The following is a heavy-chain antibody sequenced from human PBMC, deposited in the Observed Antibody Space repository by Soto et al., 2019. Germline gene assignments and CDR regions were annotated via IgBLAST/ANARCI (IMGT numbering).Heavy chain of an antibody. CDR1: GFTFSSYS. D-gene: IGHD3-22*01. V-gene: IGHV3-21*01. Sequence: EVQLVESGGGLVKPGGSLRLSCAASGFTFSSYSMNWVRQAPGKGLEWVSSISSSSSYIYYADSVKGRFTICRDNAKNSLYLQMNSLRAEDTAVYYCARDLTYYYDSSGYYYFDYWGQGTLVTVSS. CDR3: ARDLTYYYDSSGYYYFDY. J-gene: IGHJ4*02. CDR2: ISSSSSYI.